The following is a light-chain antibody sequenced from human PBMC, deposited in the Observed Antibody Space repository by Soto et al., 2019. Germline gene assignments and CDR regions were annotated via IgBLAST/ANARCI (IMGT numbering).Light chain of an antibody. CDR1: QSVYSN. V-gene: IGKV3-15*01. Sequence: EIVMTQSPAPLSVSPGVRATLSCRASQSVYSNLAWYQQKPGQVPRLPIYGASTRATGIPARFSGSGSGTVFPLFSTSLQSEDLGVCYCQQYIRSALTLGGGGKVEIK. J-gene: IGKJ4*01. CDR3: QQYIRSALT. CDR2: GAS.